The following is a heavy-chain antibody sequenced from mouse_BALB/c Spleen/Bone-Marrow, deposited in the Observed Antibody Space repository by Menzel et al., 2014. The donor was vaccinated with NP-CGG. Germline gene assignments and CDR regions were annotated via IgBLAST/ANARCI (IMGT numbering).Heavy chain of an antibody. CDR3: ARSRTGTYFDY. CDR2: INPSTGYT. V-gene: IGHV1-7*01. CDR1: GYTFTSYW. D-gene: IGHD4-1*01. Sequence: VQVVESGAELAKPGASVKMSCKASGYTFTSYWMHWVKQRPGQGLEWIGYINPSTGYTEYNQKFKDKATLTADKSSGTAYMQLSSLTSEDSAVYYCARSRTGTYFDYWGQGTTLTVSS. J-gene: IGHJ2*01.